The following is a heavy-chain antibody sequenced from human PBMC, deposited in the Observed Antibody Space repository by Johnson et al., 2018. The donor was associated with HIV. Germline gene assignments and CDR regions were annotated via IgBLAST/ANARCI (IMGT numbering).Heavy chain of an antibody. D-gene: IGHD3-22*01. CDR1: GFTVSSNY. J-gene: IGHJ3*02. Sequence: VQLVESGGGLVQPGGSLRLSCAASGFTVSSNYMSWVRQAPGKGLEWVSVIYSGGSTYYADSVKGRFTISRDNPKNSLYLEMNSLRVEDTALYYCARATYYYDFSGYLTRPRAFDMWGQGTLVTVSS. CDR2: IYSGGST. V-gene: IGHV3-66*01. CDR3: ARATYYYDFSGYLTRPRAFDM.